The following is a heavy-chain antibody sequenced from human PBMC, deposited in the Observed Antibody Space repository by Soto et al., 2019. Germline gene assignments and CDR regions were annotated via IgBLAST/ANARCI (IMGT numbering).Heavy chain of an antibody. CDR2: ISGRSGVP. J-gene: IGHJ5*02. D-gene: IGHD3-16*01. V-gene: IGHV3-23*01. CDR1: GLPLRSYA. Sequence: GGDLVQPGGSLSLSCAGSGLPLRSYAMTWIRQTPEKGLEWVSTISGRSGVPSYADSVNGRFTVSRDNSKNTLYLPMNSLRPDDTAIYYCAKGGPFTGGFDPWGQGTLVTVAS. CDR3: AKGGPFTGGFDP.